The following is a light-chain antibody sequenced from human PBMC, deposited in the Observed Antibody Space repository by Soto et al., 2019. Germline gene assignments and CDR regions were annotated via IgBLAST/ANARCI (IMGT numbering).Light chain of an antibody. V-gene: IGKV3-11*01. Sequence: EIVLTQSPATLSLSPGERATLSCRASPSVNSYLAWYQQKPGQAPRLLIYDASNRATGIATRFSGSGSGTDFTLTISSLEPEDFAVYYCQQRSNWPLTFGGGTKVEIK. CDR1: PSVNSY. CDR3: QQRSNWPLT. J-gene: IGKJ4*01. CDR2: DAS.